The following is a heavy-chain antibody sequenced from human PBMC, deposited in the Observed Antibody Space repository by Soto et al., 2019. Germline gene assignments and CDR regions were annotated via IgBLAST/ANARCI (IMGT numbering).Heavy chain of an antibody. D-gene: IGHD7-27*01. J-gene: IGHJ4*02. CDR1: GFTFSDYD. CDR2: IRNGYDT. Sequence: EVALVESGGGLVQPGGSLTLSCAASGFTFSDYDMHWVRQASGKGPEWVAAIRNGYDTYYADSVRGRFTISRDNAKNSFYSQMNSLTVEDTDIFYCATLGARIYWAQGSLVTVSS. V-gene: IGHV3-13*04. CDR3: ATLGARIY.